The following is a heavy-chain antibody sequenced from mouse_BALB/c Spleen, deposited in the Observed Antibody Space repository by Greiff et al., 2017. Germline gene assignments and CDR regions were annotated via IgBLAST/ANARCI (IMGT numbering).Heavy chain of an antibody. Sequence: QVQLQQPGAELVKPGASVKLSCKASGYTFTSYWMHWVKQRPGQGLEWIGEIDPSDSYTNYNQKFKGKATLTVDKSSSTAYMQLSSLTSEDSAVYYCARGLLRTGMGDYWGQGTSVTVSS. V-gene: IGHV1-69*02. CDR2: IDPSDSYT. CDR1: GYTFTSYW. J-gene: IGHJ4*01. D-gene: IGHD2-3*01. CDR3: ARGLLRTGMGDY.